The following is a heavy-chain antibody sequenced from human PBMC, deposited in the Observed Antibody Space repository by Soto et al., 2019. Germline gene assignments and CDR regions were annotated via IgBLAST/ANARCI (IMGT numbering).Heavy chain of an antibody. J-gene: IGHJ4*02. V-gene: IGHV1-18*01. CDR2: ISAYNGNT. D-gene: IGHD3-10*01. CDR3: ARTSYYYGSGSQYYFDY. CDR1: GYTFTSYG. Sequence: QVQLVQSGAEVKKPGASVKVSCKASGYTFTSYGISWVRQAPGQGLEWMGWISAYNGNTNYAQKLQGRVTMTTDTSTSTAYMELRSPRSDDTAVYYCARTSYYYGSGSQYYFDYWGQGTLVTVSS.